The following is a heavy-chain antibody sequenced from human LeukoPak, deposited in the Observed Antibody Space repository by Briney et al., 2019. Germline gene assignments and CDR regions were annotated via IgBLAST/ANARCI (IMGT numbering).Heavy chain of an antibody. J-gene: IGHJ3*02. CDR1: GFTFSNFW. V-gene: IGHV3-7*01. CDR2: IKQDGSVK. Sequence: PGGSLRLSCAASGFTFSNFWMNWVRQAPGKGLEWVANIKQDGSVKSYVDSVKGRFTTSRDNAENSLYLQMNSLRAEDTAVYYCARDMGLAIWGQGTMVTVSP. D-gene: IGHD6-19*01. CDR3: ARDMGLAI.